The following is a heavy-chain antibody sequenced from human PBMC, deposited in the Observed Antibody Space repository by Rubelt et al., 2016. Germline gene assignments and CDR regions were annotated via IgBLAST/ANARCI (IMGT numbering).Heavy chain of an antibody. J-gene: IGHJ4*02. CDR2: ISSTTHYM. V-gene: IGHV3-21*01. CDR1: GVRLSGDW. Sequence: GGLVQPGGSLRLSCAASGVRLSGDWMSWVRQAPGKGLEWVSSISSTTHYMYYADSVRGRFTISREDAKNSLFLQMNSLRAEDAGIYYCARDHCSRSSCYGDFDHWGQGTLVTVSS. CDR3: ARDHCSRSSCYGDFDH. D-gene: IGHD2-2*01.